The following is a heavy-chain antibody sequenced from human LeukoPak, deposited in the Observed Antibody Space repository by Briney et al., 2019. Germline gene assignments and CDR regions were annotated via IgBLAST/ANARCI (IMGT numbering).Heavy chain of an antibody. D-gene: IGHD2/OR15-2a*01. CDR3: ARDGNKNLGFDS. CDR2: IKQDGSDK. J-gene: IGHJ4*02. V-gene: IGHV3-7*01. CDR1: GFTFSSNW. Sequence: GGSLRLSCAASGFTFSSNWMSWVRQAPGKGLEWVANIKQDGSDKQYVDSVKGRFTISRDNAKNSLSLQMNSLRAEDTAVYYCARDGNKNLGFDSWGQGTLVTVSS.